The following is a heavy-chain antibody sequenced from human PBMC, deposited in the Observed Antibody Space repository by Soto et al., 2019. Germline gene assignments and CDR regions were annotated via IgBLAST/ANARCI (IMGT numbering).Heavy chain of an antibody. CDR1: GFTFSSYW. Sequence: GGSLRLSCAASGFTFSSYWMSWVRQAPGKGLEWVANIKQDGSEKYYVDSVKGRFTISRDNAKNSLYLQMNSLRAEDTAVYYCARQGGGYFDWLLWVYYFDYWGQGTLVTVSS. V-gene: IGHV3-7*01. CDR3: ARQGGGYFDWLLWVYYFDY. D-gene: IGHD3-9*01. J-gene: IGHJ4*02. CDR2: IKQDGSEK.